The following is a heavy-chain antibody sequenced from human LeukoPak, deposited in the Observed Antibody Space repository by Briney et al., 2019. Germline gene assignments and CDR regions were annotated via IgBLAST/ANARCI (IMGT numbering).Heavy chain of an antibody. J-gene: IGHJ1*01. CDR1: GFTFSSYG. V-gene: IGHV3-33*06. CDR3: ANNRVPAARVKYFQH. D-gene: IGHD2-2*01. Sequence: GGSLRLSCAASGFTFSSYGMHWVRQAPGKGLEWVAVIWYDGSNKYYADSVKGRFTISRDNSKNTLYLQMNSLRAEDTAVYYCANNRVPAARVKYFQHWGQGTLVTVSS. CDR2: IWYDGSNK.